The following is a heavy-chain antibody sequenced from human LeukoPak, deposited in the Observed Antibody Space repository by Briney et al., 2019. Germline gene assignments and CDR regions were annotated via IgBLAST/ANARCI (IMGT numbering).Heavy chain of an antibody. D-gene: IGHD1-26*01. Sequence: GGSLRLSCAASGFTFSSYSMNWVRQAPGKGLEWVSSISSSSSYIYYADSVKGRFTISRDNAKNSLYLQMNSLGAENTAVYYCARGDSGSDYWGQGTLVTVSS. V-gene: IGHV3-21*01. CDR3: ARGDSGSDY. CDR1: GFTFSSYS. J-gene: IGHJ4*02. CDR2: ISSSSSYI.